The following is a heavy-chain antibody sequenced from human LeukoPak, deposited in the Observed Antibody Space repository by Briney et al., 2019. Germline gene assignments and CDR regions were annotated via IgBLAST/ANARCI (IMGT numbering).Heavy chain of an antibody. D-gene: IGHD6-13*01. V-gene: IGHV4-4*07. CDR3: AREGSNLIAAAGTFSPYYFDY. J-gene: IGHJ4*02. CDR1: AGSISSYY. Sequence: PSETLSLTCTVSAGSISSYYWSWIRQPAGKGLEWIGRIYTSGSTNYNPTLKSRVTISVDKSKNQFSLKLSSVTAADTAVYYCAREGSNLIAAAGTFSPYYFDYWGQGTLVTVSS. CDR2: IYTSGST.